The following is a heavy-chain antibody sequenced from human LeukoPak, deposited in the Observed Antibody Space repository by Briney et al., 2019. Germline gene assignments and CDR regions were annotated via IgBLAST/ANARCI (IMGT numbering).Heavy chain of an antibody. Sequence: PSETLSLTCTVSGGSISSGSYYWSWIRQPPGKGLEWIGYIYYSGSTNYNPSLKSRVTISVDTSKNQFSLKLDSVTAADTAMYYCARDPTGIAAAGRWFDPWGQGTLVTVSS. CDR3: ARDPTGIAAAGRWFDP. D-gene: IGHD6-13*01. J-gene: IGHJ5*02. CDR2: IYYSGST. V-gene: IGHV4-61*01. CDR1: GGSISSGSYY.